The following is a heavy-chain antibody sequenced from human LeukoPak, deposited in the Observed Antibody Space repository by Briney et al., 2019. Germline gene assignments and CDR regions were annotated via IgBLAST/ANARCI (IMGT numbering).Heavy chain of an antibody. Sequence: SETLSLTCAVYGGSFSGYYWSWIRQPPGKGLEWIGEINHSGSTNYNPSLKSRVTISVDTSKNQFSLKLSSVAAADTAVYYCARGLYYCDSSGYYTYFDYWGQGTLVTVSS. D-gene: IGHD3-22*01. CDR1: GGSFSGYY. V-gene: IGHV4-34*01. CDR2: INHSGST. CDR3: ARGLYYCDSSGYYTYFDY. J-gene: IGHJ4*02.